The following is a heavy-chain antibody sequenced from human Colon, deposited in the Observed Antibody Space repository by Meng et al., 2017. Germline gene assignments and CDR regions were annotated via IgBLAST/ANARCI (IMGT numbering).Heavy chain of an antibody. V-gene: IGHV4-39*01. CDR3: VRSSGWVRTGFDP. J-gene: IGHJ5*02. D-gene: IGHD6-19*01. Sequence: QPQLQESGPGLVKPPEALSPTCSVSGGSISTSGYYWGWIRQPPGKGLEWIGSIGHSGTTYYTPSLRRRVTVSIDTSKNQFSLEVTSVTAADTAVYYCVRSSGWVRTGFDPWGQGTLVTVSS. CDR2: IGHSGTT. CDR1: GGSISTSGYY.